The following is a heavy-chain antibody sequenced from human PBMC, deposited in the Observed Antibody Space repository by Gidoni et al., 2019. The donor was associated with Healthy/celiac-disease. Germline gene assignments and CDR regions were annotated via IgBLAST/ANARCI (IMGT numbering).Heavy chain of an antibody. CDR2: IIPIFGTA. CDR1: GGTFSSYA. J-gene: IGHJ6*02. Sequence: GGTFSSYAISWVRQAPGQGLEWMGGIIPIFGTANYAQKFQGRVTITADESTSTAYMELSSLRSEDTAVYYCARWVPPDIVVVTDKVYYYGMDVWGQGTTVTVSS. CDR3: ARWVPPDIVVVTDKVYYYGMDV. V-gene: IGHV1-69*01. D-gene: IGHD2-21*02.